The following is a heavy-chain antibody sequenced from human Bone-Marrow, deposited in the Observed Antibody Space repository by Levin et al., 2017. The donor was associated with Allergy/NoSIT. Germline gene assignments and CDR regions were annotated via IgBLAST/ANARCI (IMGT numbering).Heavy chain of an antibody. CDR2: ISGDADTT. D-gene: IGHD3-22*01. J-gene: IGHJ4*02. V-gene: IGHV3-23*01. CDR3: AKDSEGFDNSGFYYRASDS. Sequence: GESLKISCAASGFTFRRYAMSWVRQAPGKGLEWVSAISGDADTTHYGGSVKGRFTISRDNSRNTLYLQMNNLRAEDPATYYCAKDSEGFDNSGFYYRASDSWGQGTRVNVSS. CDR1: GFTFRRYA.